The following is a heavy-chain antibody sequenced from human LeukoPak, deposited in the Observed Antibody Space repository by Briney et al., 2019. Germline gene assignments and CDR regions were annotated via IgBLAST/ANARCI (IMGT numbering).Heavy chain of an antibody. J-gene: IGHJ4*02. CDR2: ISSSSSYI. CDR1: GFTFSSYS. D-gene: IGHD3-10*01. Sequence: EGSLRLSCAASGFTFSSYSMNWVRQAPGKGLEWVSSISSSSSYIYYADSVKGRFTISRDNAKNSLYLQMNSLRAEDTAVYYCARPAELGSYVDYWGQGTLVTVSS. V-gene: IGHV3-21*04. CDR3: ARPAELGSYVDY.